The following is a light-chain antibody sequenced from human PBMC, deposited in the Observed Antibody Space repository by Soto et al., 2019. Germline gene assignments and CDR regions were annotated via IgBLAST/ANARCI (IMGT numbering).Light chain of an antibody. CDR2: DDG. V-gene: IGLV3-21*02. J-gene: IGLJ3*02. CDR1: NIGIKA. Sequence: SSELTQPPSLSVAPGQTARMTCGGNNIGIKAVHWCQQRPGQAPVLVVHDDGDRPSGIPDRFSGSNSGNTATLTITRVEAGDEADYYCRVWDSGTDHPVFGGGTKLTVL. CDR3: RVWDSGTDHPV.